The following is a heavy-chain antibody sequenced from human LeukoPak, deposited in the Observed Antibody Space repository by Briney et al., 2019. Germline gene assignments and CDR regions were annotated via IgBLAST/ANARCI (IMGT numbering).Heavy chain of an antibody. V-gene: IGHV1-2*02. D-gene: IGHD1-7*01. CDR1: GYTFTGYY. Sequence: ASVKVSCKASGYTFTGYYIHWVRQAPGQGLEGMGWINPNSGGTNYAQEFQGGVTMTRDTSISTAYMELSSLRSDDTAVYYCARGPNGNWNYGGYWGQGTLVTVSS. J-gene: IGHJ4*02. CDR3: ARGPNGNWNYGGY. CDR2: INPNSGGT.